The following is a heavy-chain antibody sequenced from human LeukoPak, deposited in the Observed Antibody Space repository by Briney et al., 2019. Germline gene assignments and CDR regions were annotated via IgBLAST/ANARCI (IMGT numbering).Heavy chain of an antibody. CDR1: GFIFNNYA. Sequence: PGGSLRLSCAGSGFIFNNYAMHWVRQPPGKGLEWVSGISWNSGTIDYADSVRGRFTVSRDNAKKSLHLEMSRLRAEDTAVYYCAGDGYFFAMDVWGQGTTVTVSS. V-gene: IGHV3-9*01. D-gene: IGHD2-15*01. CDR2: ISWNSGTI. J-gene: IGHJ6*02. CDR3: AGDGYFFAMDV.